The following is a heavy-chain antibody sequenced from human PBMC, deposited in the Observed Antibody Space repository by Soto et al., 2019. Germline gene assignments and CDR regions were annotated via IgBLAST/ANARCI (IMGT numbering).Heavy chain of an antibody. CDR2: ISRSGGST. Sequence: VQLLESGGGLVQPGGSLRLSCAASGFTFSSYAMSWVRQAPGKGLEWVSAISRSGGSTYYADSVKGRFTISRDNSKNTLYLQMHTLRAEDTAVYYCAKLSSPINDIAAAGPDYWGQGTLVTVSS. CDR3: AKLSSPINDIAAAGPDY. V-gene: IGHV3-23*01. CDR1: GFTFSSYA. J-gene: IGHJ4*02. D-gene: IGHD6-13*01.